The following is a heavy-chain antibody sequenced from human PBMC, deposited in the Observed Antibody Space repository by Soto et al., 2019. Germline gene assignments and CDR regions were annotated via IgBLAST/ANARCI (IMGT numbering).Heavy chain of an antibody. D-gene: IGHD2-2*02. Sequence: EVQLLESGGGLVQPGGSLRLSCAASGFTFSSYAMNWVRQAPGKGLEWVSAISGSGSRTYYEDSVKGRFTISRDNSKNTLSLQMNSLRAEDTAVYYCAKDLSYCSSTSCYSPYYFDYWGQGTLVTVSS. J-gene: IGHJ4*02. V-gene: IGHV3-23*01. CDR2: ISGSGSRT. CDR1: GFTFSSYA. CDR3: AKDLSYCSSTSCYSPYYFDY.